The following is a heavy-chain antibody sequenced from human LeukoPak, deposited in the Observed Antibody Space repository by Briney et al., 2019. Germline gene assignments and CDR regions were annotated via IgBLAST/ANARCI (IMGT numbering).Heavy chain of an antibody. CDR2: IYTSGST. D-gene: IGHD6-13*01. V-gene: IGHV4-4*07. CDR1: GGSISSYY. J-gene: IGHJ6*03. Sequence: PSETLSLTCTVSGGSISSYYWSWIRQPAGKGLEWIGRIYTSGSTNYNPSLKSRVTMSVDTSKNQFSLKLSSVAAADTAVYYCAREFSYSSSWWDYYYYYIDVWGKGTTVTISS. CDR3: AREFSYSSSWWDYYYYYIDV.